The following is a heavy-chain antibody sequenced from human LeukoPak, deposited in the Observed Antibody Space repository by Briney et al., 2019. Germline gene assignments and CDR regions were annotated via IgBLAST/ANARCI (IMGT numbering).Heavy chain of an antibody. CDR3: ARIGGSFPSLDS. Sequence: PSETLSLTCTVSGGSISNYYWSWVRQPAGKGLEWIGRIYTTGSTNYNPSLKSRVTMSVDTSKNQLSLKLSSVTAADTAVYYCARIGGSFPSLDSWGQGTLVTVSS. CDR1: GGSISNYY. D-gene: IGHD1-26*01. CDR2: IYTTGST. V-gene: IGHV4-4*07. J-gene: IGHJ5*01.